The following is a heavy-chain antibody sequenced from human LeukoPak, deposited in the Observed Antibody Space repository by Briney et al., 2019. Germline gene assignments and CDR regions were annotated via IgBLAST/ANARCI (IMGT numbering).Heavy chain of an antibody. D-gene: IGHD3-3*01. V-gene: IGHV4-34*01. CDR2: INHSGST. CDR3: ARAGGSDFWSTAYYYYMDV. Sequence: SETLSLTCAVYGGSFSGYYWSWIRQPPGKGLEWIGEINHSGSTNYNPSLKSRVTISVDTSKNQFSLKLSSVTAADTAVYYCARAGGSDFWSTAYYYYMDVWGKGTTVTVSS. CDR1: GGSFSGYY. J-gene: IGHJ6*03.